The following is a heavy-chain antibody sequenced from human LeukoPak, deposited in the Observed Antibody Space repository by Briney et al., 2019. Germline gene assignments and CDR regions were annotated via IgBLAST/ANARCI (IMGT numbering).Heavy chain of an antibody. CDR3: ARAGSSGLNWFDP. Sequence: ASVKVSCEASGYTFTSYYMHWVRQAPGQGLEWMGIINPSGGSTSYAQKFQGRVTMTRDTSTSAVYMELSSLRSEDTAVYYCARAGSSGLNWFDPWGQGTLVTVSS. D-gene: IGHD6-19*01. CDR2: INPSGGST. CDR1: GYTFTSYY. J-gene: IGHJ5*02. V-gene: IGHV1-46*01.